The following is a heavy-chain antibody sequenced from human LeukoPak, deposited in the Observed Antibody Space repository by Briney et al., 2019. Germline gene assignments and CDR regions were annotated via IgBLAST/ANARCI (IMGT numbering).Heavy chain of an antibody. D-gene: IGHD2-2*01. CDR3: ARDLLGYCSSTSCAQNWFDP. CDR1: GGTFSSYA. CDR2: IIPIFGTA. V-gene: IGHV1-69*13. Sequence: SVTVSCKASGGTFSSYAISWVRQAPGQGLERMGGIIPIFGTANYAQKFQGRVTITADESTSTAYMELSSLRSEDTAVYYCARDLLGYCSSTSCAQNWFDPWGQGTLVTVSS. J-gene: IGHJ5*02.